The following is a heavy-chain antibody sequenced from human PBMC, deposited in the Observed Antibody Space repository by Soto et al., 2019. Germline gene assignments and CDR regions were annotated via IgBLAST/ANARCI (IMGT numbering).Heavy chain of an antibody. V-gene: IGHV4-34*01. CDR3: ASGSRYSSSWLDY. D-gene: IGHD6-13*01. CDR1: GGSFSGYY. J-gene: IGHJ4*02. Sequence: PSETLSLTCAVYGGSFSGYYWSWIRQPPGKGLEWIGEINHSGSTNYNPSLKSRVTISVDTSKNQFSLKLSSVTAADTAVYYCASGSRYSSSWLDYWGQGTPVTVPQ. CDR2: INHSGST.